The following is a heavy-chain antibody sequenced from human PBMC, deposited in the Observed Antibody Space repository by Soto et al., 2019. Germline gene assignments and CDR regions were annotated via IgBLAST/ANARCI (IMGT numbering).Heavy chain of an antibody. J-gene: IGHJ6*02. CDR1: GFTFTSSA. V-gene: IGHV1-58*01. Sequence: SVKVSCKASGFTFTSSAVQWVRQARGQRLEWIGWIVVGSGNTNYAQKFQERVTITRDMSTSTAYMELSSLRSEDTAVYYCAAGALFARGSGYRTNYYYYYGMDVWGQGTTVTVSS. CDR3: AAGALFARGSGYRTNYYYYYGMDV. D-gene: IGHD3-3*01. CDR2: IVVGSGNT.